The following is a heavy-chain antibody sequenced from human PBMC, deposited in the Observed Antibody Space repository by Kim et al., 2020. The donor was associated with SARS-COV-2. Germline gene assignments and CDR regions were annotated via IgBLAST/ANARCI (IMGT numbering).Heavy chain of an antibody. CDR2: IYYSGST. CDR1: GGSISSSSYY. D-gene: IGHD3-22*01. V-gene: IGHV4-39*07. CDR3: ARDVVHYDSSGYDSLAPHNWFDP. J-gene: IGHJ5*02. Sequence: SETLSLTCTVSGGSISSSSYYWGWIRQPPGKGLEWIGSIYYSGSTYYNPSLNSRVTISVDTSKNQFSLKLSSVTAADTAVYYCARDVVHYDSSGYDSLAPHNWFDPWGQGTLVTVSS.